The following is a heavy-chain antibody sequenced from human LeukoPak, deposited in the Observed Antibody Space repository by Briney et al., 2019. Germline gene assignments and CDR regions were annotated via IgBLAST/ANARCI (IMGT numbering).Heavy chain of an antibody. V-gene: IGHV3-7*01. CDR2: IKQDGSEK. Sequence: PGGSLRLSCAASGFTFSSYWMSWVRQAPGKGLEWVANIKQDGSEKYYVDSVKGRFTISRDNAKNSLYLQMNSLRAEDTAVYYCARVWVYYDSTLEAFDYWGQGTLVTVSS. D-gene: IGHD3-22*01. CDR3: ARVWVYYDSTLEAFDY. CDR1: GFTFSSYW. J-gene: IGHJ4*02.